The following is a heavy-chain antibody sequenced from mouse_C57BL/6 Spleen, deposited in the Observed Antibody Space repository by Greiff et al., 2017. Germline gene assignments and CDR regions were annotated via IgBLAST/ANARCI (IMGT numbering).Heavy chain of an antibody. CDR2: INPSSGYT. J-gene: IGHJ4*01. CDR1: GYTFTSYW. D-gene: IGHD1-1*01. Sequence: QVQLQQSGAELAKPGASVKLSCKASGYTFTSYWMHWVKQRPGQGLEWIGYINPSSGYTKYNQKFKDKATLTADKSSSTAYMQLSSLTYEDSAVYYCAREDYGSKYAMDYWGQGTSVTVSS. V-gene: IGHV1-7*01. CDR3: AREDYGSKYAMDY.